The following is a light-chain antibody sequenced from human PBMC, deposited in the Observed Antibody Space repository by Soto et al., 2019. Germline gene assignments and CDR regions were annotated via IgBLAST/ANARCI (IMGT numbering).Light chain of an antibody. V-gene: IGLV2-14*01. CDR3: SSYTRSNTLV. J-gene: IGLJ2*01. CDR2: EVS. Sequence: QSALTQPASVSGSPGQSITISCTGTSSDVGAYNYVSWYQQHPGKAPKLMIFEVSDRPSGVSNRFSGSKSGNTASLTVSGLQAKDEADYYCSSYTRSNTLVFGGGTKLTVL. CDR1: SSDVGAYNY.